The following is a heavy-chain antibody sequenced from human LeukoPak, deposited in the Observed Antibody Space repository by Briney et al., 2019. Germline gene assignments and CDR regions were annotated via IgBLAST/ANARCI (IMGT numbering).Heavy chain of an antibody. J-gene: IGHJ5*02. CDR2: IYYSGTT. CDR3: ARLRGATVAHNWFDP. D-gene: IGHD6-19*01. Sequence: PSETLSLTCTVSGGSMSSYYWNWIRQPPGKGLEWIGYIYYSGTTNYNPSLKSRVSMTVDTSKNQFSLKLNSVTAADTAVYYCARLRGATVAHNWFDPWGQGTLVTVSS. CDR1: GGSMSSYY. V-gene: IGHV4-59*12.